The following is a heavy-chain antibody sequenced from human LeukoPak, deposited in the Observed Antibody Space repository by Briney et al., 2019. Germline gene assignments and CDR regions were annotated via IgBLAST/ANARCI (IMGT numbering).Heavy chain of an antibody. CDR1: GYSISSGFY. CDR3: ARGIREGSSFSPPNI. J-gene: IGHJ3*02. D-gene: IGHD6-13*01. CDR2: IFHSGST. V-gene: IGHV4-38-2*02. Sequence: SETLSLTCSVSGYSISSGFYWGWIRQPPGKGLEWIGSIFHSGSTYYNPSLKSRVTISVDTSKNQFSLKLSSVTAADTAVYYCARGIREGSSFSPPNIWGQGTMVTVSS.